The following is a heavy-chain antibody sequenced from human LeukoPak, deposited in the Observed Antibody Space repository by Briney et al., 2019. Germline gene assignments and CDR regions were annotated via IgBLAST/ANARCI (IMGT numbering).Heavy chain of an antibody. J-gene: IGHJ4*02. Sequence: QPGGSLRLSCAASGFTFSSYAMSWVRQAPGKGLEWVSAISGSGGSTYYADSVKGRFTISRANAKNSMYLQMNSLRAENTAVYYCARGQRLVRGVVYDYWGQGTLVTASS. CDR3: ARGQRLVRGVVYDY. CDR2: ISGSGGST. V-gene: IGHV3-23*01. CDR1: GFTFSSYA. D-gene: IGHD3-10*01.